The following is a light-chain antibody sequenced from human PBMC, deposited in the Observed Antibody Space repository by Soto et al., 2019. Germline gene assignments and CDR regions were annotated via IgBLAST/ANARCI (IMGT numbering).Light chain of an antibody. CDR3: QQSYSTPRT. CDR1: QSISSN. V-gene: IGKV1-39*01. J-gene: IGKJ2*01. CDR2: GAS. Sequence: DIQMTQSPYSLSASVGDRVTITCRASQSISSNLNWYQQKPVKAPKLLIYGASSLQSGVLSSFSGSGSGTDFTLIISSLQPEDFATYYCQQSYSTPRTFGQGTKLEIK.